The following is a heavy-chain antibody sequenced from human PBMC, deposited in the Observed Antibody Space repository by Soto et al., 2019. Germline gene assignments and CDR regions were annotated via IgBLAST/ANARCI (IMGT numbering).Heavy chain of an antibody. D-gene: IGHD2-15*01. J-gene: IGHJ6*02. Sequence: PGGSLRLSCAASGFTFSSYAMSWVRQAPGKGLEWVSAISGSGGSTYYADSVKGRFTISRDNSKNTLYLQMNSLRAEDTAVYYCAKDWAGGTDNYYYYYGMDVWGQGTTVTVSS. CDR3: AKDWAGGTDNYYYYYGMDV. CDR2: ISGSGGST. V-gene: IGHV3-23*01. CDR1: GFTFSSYA.